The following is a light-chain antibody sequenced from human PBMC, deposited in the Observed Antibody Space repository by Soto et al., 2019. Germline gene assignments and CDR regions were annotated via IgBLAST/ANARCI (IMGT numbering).Light chain of an antibody. CDR3: QHYSGYPLT. V-gene: IGKV1D-16*01. J-gene: IGKJ4*01. CDR2: AAS. CDR1: QGIRRW. Sequence: DIQMTQSPSSLSASVGDTVTITCRASQGIRRWLVWYQQKPEKAPRPLIYAASSLESGVPSRFSGSGSGTDFTLTISSLQPEDFATYYCQHYSGYPLTFGGGTKVEIK.